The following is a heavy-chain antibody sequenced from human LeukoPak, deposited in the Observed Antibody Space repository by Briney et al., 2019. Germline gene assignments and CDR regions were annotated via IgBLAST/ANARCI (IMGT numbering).Heavy chain of an antibody. CDR2: IYYSGST. V-gene: IGHV4-39*01. Sequence: SETLSLTCTVSGGSFSSISYYWGWIRQPPGKGLEWIGSIYYSGSTYYNPSLKSRVTISVDTSKNQFSLKLSSVTAADTAVYYCARSPSSVDVWGQGTTVTVSS. CDR1: GGSFSSISYY. J-gene: IGHJ6*02. CDR3: ARSPSSVDV.